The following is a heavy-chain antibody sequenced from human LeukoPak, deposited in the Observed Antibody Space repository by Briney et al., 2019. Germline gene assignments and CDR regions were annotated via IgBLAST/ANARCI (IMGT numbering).Heavy chain of an antibody. CDR1: GYSFTNYW. D-gene: IGHD3-10*01. Sequence: GESLKISWKGSGYSFTNYWIGWVRQMPGKGLEWMGIIYPGDSDTRYSPSFQDQVTISADKSISTAYLQWSSLKASDTAMYYCARQRFTMRAYAGNWFDPWGQGTLVTVSS. V-gene: IGHV5-51*01. CDR3: ARQRFTMRAYAGNWFDP. J-gene: IGHJ5*02. CDR2: IYPGDSDT.